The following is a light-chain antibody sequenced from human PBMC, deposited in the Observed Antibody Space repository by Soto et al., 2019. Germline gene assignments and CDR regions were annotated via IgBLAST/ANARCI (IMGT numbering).Light chain of an antibody. Sequence: EIVLTQSPGTLSLSPGERVTLSCRASQSVSSTYLAWYQQKPGQAPRLLIYDASSRATGIPDRFSGSGSGTDFTLTNSRLEPEDFAVYYCQHYHNSLWTFGQGTQVEI. V-gene: IGKV3-20*01. J-gene: IGKJ1*01. CDR3: QHYHNSLWT. CDR2: DAS. CDR1: QSVSSTY.